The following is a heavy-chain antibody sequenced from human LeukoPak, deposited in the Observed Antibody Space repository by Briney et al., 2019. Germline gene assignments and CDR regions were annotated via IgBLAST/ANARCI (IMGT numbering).Heavy chain of an antibody. Sequence: SETLSLTCTVSGGSISSSSYYWGWIRQPPGKGLEWIGSIYYSGSTYYNPSLKSRVTISVDTSKNQFSLKLSSVTAADTAVYYCARRTLTRVFDIWGQGTMVTVSS. CDR2: IYYSGST. D-gene: IGHD1-1*01. J-gene: IGHJ3*02. V-gene: IGHV4-39*01. CDR3: ARRTLTRVFDI. CDR1: GGSISSSSYY.